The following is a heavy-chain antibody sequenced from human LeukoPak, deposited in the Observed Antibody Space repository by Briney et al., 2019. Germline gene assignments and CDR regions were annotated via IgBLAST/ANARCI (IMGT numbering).Heavy chain of an antibody. J-gene: IGHJ3*02. CDR1: GFTFSSYW. CDR3: ARMAVATKEAALDI. Sequence: GSLRLSCAASGFTFSSYWMHWVRQAPGKGLVWVSRLNSDGSSTSYADSVKGRFTISRDNAKNTPYLQMNSLRAEDTAVYYCARMAVATKEAALDIWGQGTMVTVSS. V-gene: IGHV3-74*01. CDR2: LNSDGSST. D-gene: IGHD5-12*01.